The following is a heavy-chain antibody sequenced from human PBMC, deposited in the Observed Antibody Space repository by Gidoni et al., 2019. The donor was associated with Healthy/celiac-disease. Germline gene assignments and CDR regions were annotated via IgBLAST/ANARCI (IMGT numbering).Heavy chain of an antibody. J-gene: IGHJ4*02. CDR1: GFTFSSYS. CDR3: ARDPFFRQGY. CDR2: ISSSSSYI. V-gene: IGHV3-21*01. Sequence: EVQLVESGGGLVKPGGSLRLSCAASGFTFSSYSMNWVRQAPGKGLEWFSSISSSSSYIYYADSVKGRFTISRDNAKNSLYLQMNSLRAEDTAVYYCARDPFFRQGYWGQGTLVTVSS.